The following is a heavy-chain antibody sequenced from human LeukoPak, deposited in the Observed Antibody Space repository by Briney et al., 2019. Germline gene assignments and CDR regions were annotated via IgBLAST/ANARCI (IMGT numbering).Heavy chain of an antibody. CDR2: ISGSGSST. Sequence: PGGSLRLSCAASGFTFSNYAMSWVRQAPGKGLEWVSAISGSGSSTYYADSVKGRFTISRDNSKNTLYLQMNSLRAEDTAVYYCARPLAGGNSPPGYWGQGTLVTVSS. D-gene: IGHD3-16*01. J-gene: IGHJ4*02. V-gene: IGHV3-23*01. CDR3: ARPLAGGNSPPGY. CDR1: GFTFSNYA.